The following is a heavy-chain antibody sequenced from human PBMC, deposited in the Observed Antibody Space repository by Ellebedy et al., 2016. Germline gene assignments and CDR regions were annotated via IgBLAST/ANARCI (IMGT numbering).Heavy chain of an antibody. Sequence: GGSLRLSXAASGFTFSSYWMHWVRQAPGKGLVWVSRINSDGSSTSYADSVKGRFTISRDNAKNSLYLQMNSLRAEDTAVYYCARFHLYTAMVNDYWGQGTLVTVSS. CDR1: GFTFSSYW. V-gene: IGHV3-74*01. J-gene: IGHJ4*02. D-gene: IGHD5-18*01. CDR2: INSDGSST. CDR3: ARFHLYTAMVNDY.